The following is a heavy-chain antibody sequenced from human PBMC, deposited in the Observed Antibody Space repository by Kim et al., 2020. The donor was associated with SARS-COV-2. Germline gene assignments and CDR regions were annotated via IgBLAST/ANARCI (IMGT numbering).Heavy chain of an antibody. Sequence: GGSLRLSCAASGFTFSSYAMSWVRQAPGKGLEWVSAISGSGGSTYYADSVKGRFTISRDNSKNTLYLQMNSLRAEDTAVYYCAKAVEEWELLAWDYWGQGTLVTVSS. D-gene: IGHD1-26*01. CDR3: AKAVEEWELLAWDY. J-gene: IGHJ4*02. V-gene: IGHV3-23*01. CDR2: ISGSGGST. CDR1: GFTFSSYA.